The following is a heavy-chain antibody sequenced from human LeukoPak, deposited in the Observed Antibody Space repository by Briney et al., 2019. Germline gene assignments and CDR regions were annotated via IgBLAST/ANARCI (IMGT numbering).Heavy chain of an antibody. CDR3: ARGLLVVVVPAAHRKFHNWFDP. D-gene: IGHD2-2*01. V-gene: IGHV4-34*01. CDR2: INHSGST. CDR1: GGSFSGYY. Sequence: SETLSLTCAVYGGSFSGYYWSWIRQPPGKGLEWIGEINHSGSTNYNPSRKSRVTISVDTSKNQFSLKLSSVTAADTAVYYCARGLLVVVVPAAHRKFHNWFDPWGQGTLVTVSS. J-gene: IGHJ5*02.